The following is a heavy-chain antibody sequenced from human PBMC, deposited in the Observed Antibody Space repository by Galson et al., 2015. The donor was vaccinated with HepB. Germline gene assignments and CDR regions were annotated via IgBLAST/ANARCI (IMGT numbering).Heavy chain of an antibody. CDR1: GLTFTSST. CDR3: ARSGFCNRTTWATGVVGSAGYGFSDL. Sequence: SLRLSCAASGLTFTSSTMNWVRQAPGRGLEWLAYISSNGATIYYADSVKGRVTISRDNGKNSVFLQMNSLRDDDSALYFRARSGFCNRTTWATGVVGSAGYGFSDLWGLGTPVTVSS. CDR2: ISSNGATI. J-gene: IGHJ2*01. D-gene: IGHD2-2*03. V-gene: IGHV3-48*02.